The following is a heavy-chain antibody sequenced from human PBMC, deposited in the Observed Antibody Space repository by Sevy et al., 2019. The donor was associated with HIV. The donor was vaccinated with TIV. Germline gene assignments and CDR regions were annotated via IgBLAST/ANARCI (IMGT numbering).Heavy chain of an antibody. Sequence: SETLSLTCTVSGGSISSDNYYWGWIRQPPGKGLEWIGSSYYSGSADYNPSLKSRVTISVDTSKNQFSLKLSSVTTADTAVYFCARHIPRDGYNSAYRGFDPWGQGALVTVSS. CDR3: ARHIPRDGYNSAYRGFDP. D-gene: IGHD5-12*01. CDR1: GGSISSDNYY. J-gene: IGHJ5*02. CDR2: SYYSGSA. V-gene: IGHV4-39*01.